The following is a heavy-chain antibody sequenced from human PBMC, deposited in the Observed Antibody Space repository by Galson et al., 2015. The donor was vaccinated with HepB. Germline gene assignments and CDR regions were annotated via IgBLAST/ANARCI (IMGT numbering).Heavy chain of an antibody. Sequence: SLRLSCAASGFTFSSYGMHWVRQAPGKGLERVALISYDGNNIYYADSVKGRFSISRDNPKNTVSLEMNSLRAEDTAVYYCARDGIAHEITYWGQGTPVTVSS. V-gene: IGHV3-30*03. CDR2: ISYDGNNI. J-gene: IGHJ4*02. CDR3: ARDGIAHEITY. D-gene: IGHD3-10*01. CDR1: GFTFSSYG.